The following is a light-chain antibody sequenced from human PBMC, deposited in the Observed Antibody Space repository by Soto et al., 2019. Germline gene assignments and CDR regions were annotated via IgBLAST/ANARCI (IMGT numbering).Light chain of an antibody. J-gene: IGKJ4*01. CDR3: QQYGSSPS. CDR2: DES. CDR1: QSVSYY. Sequence: EIVLTQSPGTLSLSPGERATLSCRASQSVSYYLAWYQQKPGLEPRLLIYDESSRATGISDRFSGSGSGTDFTLTISRLEPEDFAVYYCQQYGSSPSFGGGTKVDIK. V-gene: IGKV3D-20*01.